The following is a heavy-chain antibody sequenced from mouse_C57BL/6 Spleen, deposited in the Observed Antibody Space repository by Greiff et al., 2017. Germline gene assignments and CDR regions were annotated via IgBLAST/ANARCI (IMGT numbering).Heavy chain of an antibody. V-gene: IGHV3-6*01. CDR3: ARGRDYEGNPFAY. J-gene: IGHJ3*01. Sequence: EVKLQESGPGLVKPSQSLSLTCSVTGYSITSGYYWNWIRQFPGNKLEWMGYISYDGSNNYNPSLKNRISITRDTSKNQFFLKLNSVTTEDTATYYCARGRDYEGNPFAYWGQGTLVTVSA. CDR1: GYSITSGYY. D-gene: IGHD2-4*01. CDR2: ISYDGSN.